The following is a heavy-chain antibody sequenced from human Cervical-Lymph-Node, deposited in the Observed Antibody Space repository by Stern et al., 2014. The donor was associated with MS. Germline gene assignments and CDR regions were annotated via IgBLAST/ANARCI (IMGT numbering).Heavy chain of an antibody. CDR1: GFTFSTYS. D-gene: IGHD6-19*01. Sequence: EVQLEESGGGLVKPGGSLRLSCAGSGFTFSTYSLNWVRQAPGKGLQWVSSISTSGMYKDDADSVKGRFTISRDSAKNSLYLQMSSLRVEDTAVYYCARAPGITSSGSHFDSWGQGTLVTVSS. CDR2: ISTSGMYK. CDR3: ARAPGITSSGSHFDS. J-gene: IGHJ4*02. V-gene: IGHV3-21*01.